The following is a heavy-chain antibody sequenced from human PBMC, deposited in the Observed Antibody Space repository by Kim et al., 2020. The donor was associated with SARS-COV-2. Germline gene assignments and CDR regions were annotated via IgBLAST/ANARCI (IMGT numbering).Heavy chain of an antibody. CDR2: ISYDGSNK. CDR1: GFTFSSYA. V-gene: IGHV3-30*04. Sequence: GGSLRLSCAASGFTFSSYAMHWVRQAPGKGLEWVAVISYDGSNKYYADSVKGRFTISRDNSKNTLYLQMNSLRAEDTAVYYCAREAVASDPIEWELQGVDYWGQGTLVTVSS. J-gene: IGHJ4*02. D-gene: IGHD1-26*01. CDR3: AREAVASDPIEWELQGVDY.